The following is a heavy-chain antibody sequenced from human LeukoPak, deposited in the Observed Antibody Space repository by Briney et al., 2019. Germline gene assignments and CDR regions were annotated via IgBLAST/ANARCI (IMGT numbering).Heavy chain of an antibody. J-gene: IGHJ4*02. D-gene: IGHD5-12*01. CDR1: GYTFTDYY. V-gene: IGHV1-2*02. CDR2: IKPNSGGT. CDR3: ARVLDSGYDLAY. Sequence: ASVKVSCKASGYTFTDYYIHWVRQAPGQGLEWMGWIKPNSGGTNYAQKFQSRVTMTRDTSINTAYMDLSRLRFDDTAVYYCARVLDSGYDLAYWGQGTLVTVSS.